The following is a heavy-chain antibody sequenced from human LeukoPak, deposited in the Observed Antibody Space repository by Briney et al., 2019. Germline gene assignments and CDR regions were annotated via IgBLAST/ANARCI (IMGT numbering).Heavy chain of an antibody. J-gene: IGHJ4*02. CDR3: ARGGSYPLDY. Sequence: GGSLRLSCVASGFTFSSSWMSWVRRAPGKGLEWVANIKQDGTEEYYVDSVRGRFSISKDNAKNSLYLQMNSLRAEDTAVYYCARGGSYPLDYWGQGTLVTVSS. CDR2: IKQDGTEE. V-gene: IGHV3-7*03. CDR1: GFTFSSSW. D-gene: IGHD1-26*01.